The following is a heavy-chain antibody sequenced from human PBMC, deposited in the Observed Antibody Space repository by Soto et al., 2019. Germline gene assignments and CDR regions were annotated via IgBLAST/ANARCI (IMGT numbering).Heavy chain of an antibody. J-gene: IGHJ3*02. CDR2: SHYSETI. D-gene: IGHD3-22*01. Sequence: QVPLQESGPGLVKASQTLSLTCTVSGASVNRGDYYWSWVRQPPGRGLGWIGYSHYSETIYYNPSRKRRVQIVVETVKHQFSLEVSSATAADTAVYYCARAHRYYDYPDIWGEGTTVSVSS. CDR1: GASVNRGDYY. V-gene: IGHV4-30-4*01. CDR3: ARAHRYYDYPDI.